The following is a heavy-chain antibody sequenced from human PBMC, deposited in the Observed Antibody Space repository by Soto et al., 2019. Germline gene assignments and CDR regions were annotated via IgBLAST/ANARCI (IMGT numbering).Heavy chain of an antibody. D-gene: IGHD2-15*01. CDR2: ISSSASTT. Sequence: GSLRLSCAASGFIFSNYGMNWVRQAPGKGLEWVSYISSSASTTVYADSVKGRFSTSRDKADNSLYLQMNSLRAEDTAVYYCAREWGYCSGGSCQTVFDYWGQGTLVTVSS. CDR3: AREWGYCSGGSCQTVFDY. V-gene: IGHV3-48*01. J-gene: IGHJ4*02. CDR1: GFIFSNYG.